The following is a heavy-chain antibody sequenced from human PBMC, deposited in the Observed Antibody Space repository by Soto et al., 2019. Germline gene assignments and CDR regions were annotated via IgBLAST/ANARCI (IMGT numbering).Heavy chain of an antibody. Sequence: ASVKVSCKASGYTFTHFYITWVRQAPGQGLEWMGAISPHNFNTNYAQKFRGRVTLTTGKSRNTAYMDLRSLTSDDTAVYYCARDEGGYDILTGYYKAHHFDYWGQGVPVTVSP. V-gene: IGHV1-18*01. CDR2: ISPHNFNT. J-gene: IGHJ4*02. CDR1: GYTFTHFY. CDR3: ARDEGGYDILTGYYKAHHFDY. D-gene: IGHD3-9*01.